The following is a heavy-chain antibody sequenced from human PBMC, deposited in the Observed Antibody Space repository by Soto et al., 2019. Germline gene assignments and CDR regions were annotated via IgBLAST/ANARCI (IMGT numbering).Heavy chain of an antibody. Sequence: ASVKVSCKASGYTFTSYAMHWVRQAPGQRLEWMGWINAGNGNTKYSQKFQGRVTITRDTSASTAYMELSSLRSEDTAVYYCARNYYGSGSYYKPPLDYYYYGMDVWGQGTTVTVS. J-gene: IGHJ6*02. CDR2: INAGNGNT. V-gene: IGHV1-3*01. CDR3: ARNYYGSGSYYKPPLDYYYYGMDV. D-gene: IGHD3-10*01. CDR1: GYTFTSYA.